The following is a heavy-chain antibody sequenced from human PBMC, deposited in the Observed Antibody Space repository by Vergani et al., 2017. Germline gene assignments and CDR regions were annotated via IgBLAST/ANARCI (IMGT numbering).Heavy chain of an antibody. V-gene: IGHV3-23*01. Sequence: EVQLLESGGGSAQPGESLRLSCVASGFTFTAHGLNWVRQAPGKGLEWVSGISGSGGSTYYADSVKGRFTISRDNSKNTLYLQMNSLRAEDTAVYYCAKFVVVPAARFDPWGQGTLVTVSS. CDR1: GFTFTAHG. CDR3: AKFVVVPAARFDP. J-gene: IGHJ5*02. D-gene: IGHD2-2*01. CDR2: ISGSGGST.